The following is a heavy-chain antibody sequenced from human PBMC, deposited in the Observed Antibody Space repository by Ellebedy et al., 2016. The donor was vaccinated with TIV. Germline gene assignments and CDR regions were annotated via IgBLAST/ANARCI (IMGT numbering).Heavy chain of an antibody. CDR3: ARVGSSLILIDS. V-gene: IGHV3-7*04. CDR2: IKQDGSEK. J-gene: IGHJ4*02. CDR1: GFTLSNYW. Sequence: GGSLRLSXAASGFTLSNYWMNWVRQAPGKGLEWVANIKQDGSEKYYVDAVKGRFTISRDNTKNSLYLQMNSLRVEDTAVYYCARVGSSLILIDSWGQGTLVTVSS. D-gene: IGHD6-13*01.